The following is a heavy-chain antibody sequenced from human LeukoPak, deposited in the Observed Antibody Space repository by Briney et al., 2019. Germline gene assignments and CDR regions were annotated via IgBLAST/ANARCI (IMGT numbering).Heavy chain of an antibody. CDR3: ARDGSGLAVRGWFDT. CDR2: IWYDGSYE. V-gene: IGHV3-33*01. J-gene: IGHJ5*02. Sequence: GGSLRLSCVASGFTFTNYGVHWVRQAPGKGLEWVAVIWYDGSYEYYGDSEKGRFAISRDNSKNTVYLQMNSLRAGDTAVYFCARDGSGLAVRGWFDTWGQGTVVTVSS. D-gene: IGHD3-10*01. CDR1: GFTFTNYG.